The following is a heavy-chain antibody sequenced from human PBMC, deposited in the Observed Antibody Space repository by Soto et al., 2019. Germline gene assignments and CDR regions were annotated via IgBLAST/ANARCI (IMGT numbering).Heavy chain of an antibody. CDR2: IIPIFGTA. Sequence: QVQLVQSGAEVKKPGSSVKVSCKASGGTFSSYAISWVRQAPGQGLEWMGGIIPIFGTANYAQKFQGRVTITADESRSTAYMELSSLRSEDTAVYYCARVHFRGDHEGYFDYWGQGTLVTVSS. J-gene: IGHJ4*02. CDR3: ARVHFRGDHEGYFDY. V-gene: IGHV1-69*12. CDR1: GGTFSSYA. D-gene: IGHD2-21*02.